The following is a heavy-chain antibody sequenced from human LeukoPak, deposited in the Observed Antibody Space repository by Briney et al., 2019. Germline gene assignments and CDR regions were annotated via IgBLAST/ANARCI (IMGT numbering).Heavy chain of an antibody. V-gene: IGHV4-39*01. J-gene: IGHJ4*02. Sequence: SETLSLTCTVSGGSISSSSYYWGWIRQPPGKGLEWIGSIYYSGSTYYNPSLKSRVTISVDTSKNQFSLKLSSVTAADTAVYYCATTPTYYYGSGSRDYWGQGTLVTVSS. D-gene: IGHD3-10*01. CDR2: IYYSGST. CDR1: GGSISSSSYY. CDR3: ATTPTYYYGSGSRDY.